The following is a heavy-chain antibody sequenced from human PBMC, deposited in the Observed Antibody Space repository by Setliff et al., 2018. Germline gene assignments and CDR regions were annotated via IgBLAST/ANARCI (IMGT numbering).Heavy chain of an antibody. CDR2: VSVSGDNT. D-gene: IGHD2-21*01. J-gene: IGHJ6*02. CDR3: AKDSLEVVIALHGMDV. V-gene: IGHV3-23*01. CDR1: GLTFNSYA. Sequence: PGGSLRLSCAASGLTFNSYAMSWVRQAPGKGLEWVSSVSVSGDNTYYTDSVKGRFTTSRDNAKNTLYLQMNSLTTEDTAVYYCAKDSLEVVIALHGMDVWGQGTTVTSP.